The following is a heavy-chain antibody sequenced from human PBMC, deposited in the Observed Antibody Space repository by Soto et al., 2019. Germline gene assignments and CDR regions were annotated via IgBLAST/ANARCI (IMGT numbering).Heavy chain of an antibody. V-gene: IGHV3-23*01. CDR2: ISDSGDTT. CDR1: GFTFNNYG. D-gene: IGHD2-15*01. J-gene: IGHJ6*03. CDR3: ASKGAGYCSGGSCYYMGV. Sequence: EVQLLDSGGGLVQPGGSLRLSCVASGFTFNNYGVSWVRQAPGKGLEWVSSISDSGDTTYYADSVKGRFTISRDNSKNTMSLQMNSLRVEDTALYYCASKGAGYCSGGSCYYMGVWGKGTTVAVSS.